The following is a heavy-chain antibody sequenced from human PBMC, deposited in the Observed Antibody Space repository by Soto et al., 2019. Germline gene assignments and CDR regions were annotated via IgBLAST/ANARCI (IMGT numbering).Heavy chain of an antibody. D-gene: IGHD5-18*01. V-gene: IGHV5-10-1*01. J-gene: IGHJ6*02. Sequence: GESLKISCKGSGYSFTSYWISWVRQMPGKGLEWMGRIDPSDSYTNYSPSFQGHVTISADKSISTAYLQWSSLKASGTSMYYCARRGDPAMDGLYYYYYGMDVWGQGTTVTVSS. CDR3: ARRGDPAMDGLYYYYYGMDV. CDR1: GYSFTSYW. CDR2: IDPSDSYT.